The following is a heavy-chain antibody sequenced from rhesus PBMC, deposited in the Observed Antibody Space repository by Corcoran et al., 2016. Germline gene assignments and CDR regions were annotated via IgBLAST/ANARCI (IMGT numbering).Heavy chain of an antibody. CDR2: IGGSNGNT. J-gene: IGHJ4*01. CDR1: GGSISGYY. D-gene: IGHD4-35*01. V-gene: IGHV4-165*02. CDR3: ARNPTVTDIDY. Sequence: QVQLQESGPGLVKPSETLSLTCAVSGGSISGYYWHWIRQPPGKGLEWIGYIGGSNGNTYYNPSLQSRVTISTATSQHQFSLKLSSVTAADTAVYYCARNPTVTDIDYWGQGVLVTVSS.